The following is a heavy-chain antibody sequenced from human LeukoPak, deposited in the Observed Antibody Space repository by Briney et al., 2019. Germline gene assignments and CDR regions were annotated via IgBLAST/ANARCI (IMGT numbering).Heavy chain of an antibody. J-gene: IGHJ4*02. CDR3: AKRGVVIRVILVGFHKEAYYFDS. CDR2: ISGSGGGT. D-gene: IGHD3-22*01. V-gene: IGHV3-23*01. Sequence: GGSLLLSCAVPGITLSNYAMTWVRQAPGKGLEWVAGISGSGGGTNYADAVKGGFTIYRDNSKNTLYMQMNTLRVDDTAVYFCAKRGVVIRVILVGFHKEAYYFDSWGQGALVTVSS. CDR1: GITLSNYA.